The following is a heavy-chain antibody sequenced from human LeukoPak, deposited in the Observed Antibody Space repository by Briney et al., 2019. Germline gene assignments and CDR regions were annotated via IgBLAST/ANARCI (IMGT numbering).Heavy chain of an antibody. CDR3: ARHPWGIKVADY. V-gene: IGHV5-51*01. CDR2: IYPGDSET. CDR1: GSSFTSNW. Sequence: GASLQISCKCSGSSFTSNWIGWVRQLPGKGLEWMGIIYPGDSETTYSPSFQGQVTISADKSITTAYLQWDSLKASDTAMYYCARHPWGIKVADYWGQGTLVTVSS. D-gene: IGHD3-16*01. J-gene: IGHJ4*02.